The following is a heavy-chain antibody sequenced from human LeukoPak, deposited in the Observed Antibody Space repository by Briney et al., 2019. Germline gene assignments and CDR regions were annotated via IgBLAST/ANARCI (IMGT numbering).Heavy chain of an antibody. CDR2: IIPIFGTA. D-gene: IGHD3-22*01. V-gene: IGHV1-69*05. CDR3: ARSLAPMIVVAQEAFDI. CDR1: GGSFSSYA. Sequence: ASVKVSCKASGGSFSSYAISWVRQAPGQGLEWMGGIIPIFGTANYAQKFQGRVTITTDESTSTAYMELSSMRSDDTAVYYCARSLAPMIVVAQEAFDIWGQGTMVTVSS. J-gene: IGHJ3*02.